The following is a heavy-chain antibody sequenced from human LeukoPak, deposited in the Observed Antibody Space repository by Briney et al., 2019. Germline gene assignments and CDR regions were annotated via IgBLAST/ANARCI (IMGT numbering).Heavy chain of an antibody. J-gene: IGHJ6*02. CDR3: AAHTVEMGLIDV. V-gene: IGHV3-33*01. D-gene: IGHD2-8*01. CDR2: IRYDGSNK. Sequence: GGSLRLSSAASGFTFSSYGMLWVRQAPGKGLEWVAVIRYDGSNKYYADSVKGRFTISRDNSKNTLYLQMNSLRAEDTAVYYCAAHTVEMGLIDVWGQGTTVTVSS. CDR1: GFTFSSYG.